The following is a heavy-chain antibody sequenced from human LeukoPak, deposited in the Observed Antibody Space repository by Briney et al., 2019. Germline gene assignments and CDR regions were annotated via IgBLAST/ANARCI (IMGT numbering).Heavy chain of an antibody. CDR3: ARVVVVVVPAAPPFFDY. J-gene: IGHJ4*02. V-gene: IGHV1-69*04. D-gene: IGHD2-2*01. Sequence: ASVKVSCKASGGTFSSYAISWVRQAPGQGLEWMGRIIPILGIANYAQKFQGRVTITADKSTSTAYMELSSLRSDDTAVYYCARVVVVVVPAAPPFFDYWGQGTLVTVSS. CDR1: GGTFSSYA. CDR2: IIPILGIA.